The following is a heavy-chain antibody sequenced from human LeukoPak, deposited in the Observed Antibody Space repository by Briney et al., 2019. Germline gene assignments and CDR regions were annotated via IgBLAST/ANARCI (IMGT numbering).Heavy chain of an antibody. CDR2: INPNSGGT. CDR3: ARGPYSSGRTDFDY. CDR1: GYTFTSYA. J-gene: IGHJ4*02. Sequence: GASVKVSCKASGYTFTSYAMHWVRQAPGQGLEWMGWINPNSGGTNYAQKFQGWVTMTRDTSISTAYMELSRLRSDDTAVYYCARGPYSSGRTDFDYWGQGTLVTVSS. D-gene: IGHD6-19*01. V-gene: IGHV1-2*04.